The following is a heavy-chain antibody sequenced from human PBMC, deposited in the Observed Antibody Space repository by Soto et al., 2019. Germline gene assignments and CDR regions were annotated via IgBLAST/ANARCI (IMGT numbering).Heavy chain of an antibody. D-gene: IGHD3-22*01. V-gene: IGHV3-66*01. J-gene: IGHJ5*02. Sequence: GGSLRLSCAASGFTVSSNYMSWVRQAPGKGLEWVSVIYSGGSTYYADSVKGRFTISRDNSKNTLYLQMNSLRAEDTAVYYCGRDGVTYYYDSSGSWGQGTLVTVSS. CDR3: GRDGVTYYYDSSGS. CDR2: IYSGGST. CDR1: GFTVSSNY.